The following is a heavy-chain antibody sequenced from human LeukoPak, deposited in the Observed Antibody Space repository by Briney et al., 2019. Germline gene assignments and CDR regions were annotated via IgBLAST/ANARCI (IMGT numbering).Heavy chain of an antibody. CDR1: GFSLSTTGVG. V-gene: IGHV2-5*01. Sequence: ESGPTLVKPTQTLTLTCTVSGFSLSTTGVGVGWIRQPLGKALEWLALIYWNDDKRYRPSLKTRLTITKDTSKNQGVFTMTTMDHADIATYYCARLQGSSWELWFDPWGQGTLVTVSS. D-gene: IGHD6-13*01. CDR2: IYWNDDK. J-gene: IGHJ5*02. CDR3: ARLQGSSWELWFDP.